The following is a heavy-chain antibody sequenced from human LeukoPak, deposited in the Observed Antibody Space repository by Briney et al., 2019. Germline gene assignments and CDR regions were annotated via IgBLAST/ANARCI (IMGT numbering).Heavy chain of an antibody. CDR1: GYTFNGYY. CDR3: ARDGLRYCSSTSCSKLNWFDP. V-gene: IGHV1-2*02. J-gene: IGHJ5*02. Sequence: ASVKVSCKASGYTFNGYYMHWVRQAPGQGLEWMGWINPNSGGTNYAQKFQGRVTMTRDTSISTVYMELSRLRSDDTAVYHFARDGLRYCSSTSCSKLNWFDPWGQGTLVTVSS. D-gene: IGHD2-2*01. CDR2: INPNSGGT.